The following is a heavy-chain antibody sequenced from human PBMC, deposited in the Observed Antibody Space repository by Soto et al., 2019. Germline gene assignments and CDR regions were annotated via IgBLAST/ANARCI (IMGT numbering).Heavy chain of an antibody. J-gene: IGHJ6*02. V-gene: IGHV1-69*13. D-gene: IGHD2-2*01. Sequence: SVKVSCKASGYTFTSYAIRWVRQAPGQGLEWMGGIIPIFGKANYAQKFQGRVTITADESTSTAYMELSSLRSEDTAVYYCASLVVPAATYYYYYGMDVWGQGTTVTVSS. CDR1: GYTFTSYA. CDR3: ASLVVPAATYYYYYGMDV. CDR2: IIPIFGKA.